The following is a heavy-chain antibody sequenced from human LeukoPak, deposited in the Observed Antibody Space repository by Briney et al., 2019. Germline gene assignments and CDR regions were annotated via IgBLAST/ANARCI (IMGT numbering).Heavy chain of an antibody. CDR3: AVDRRVAVFDY. V-gene: IGHV1-69-2*01. CDR2: VDPEDGEA. D-gene: IGHD6-19*01. Sequence: GASVKVSCKISGYTFTDYYMHWIQQAPGKGLEWMGRVDPEDGEAIYAERFKGRVTITADTSTDTAYMELSSLRSEDTAVYYCAVDRRVAVFDYWGQGTLVTVSS. J-gene: IGHJ4*02. CDR1: GYTFTDYY.